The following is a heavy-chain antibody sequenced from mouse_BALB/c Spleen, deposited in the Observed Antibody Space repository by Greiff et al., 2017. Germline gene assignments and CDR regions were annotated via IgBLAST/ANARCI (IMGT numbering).Heavy chain of an antibody. J-gene: IGHJ2*01. CDR2: ISDGGSYT. V-gene: IGHV5-4*02. D-gene: IGHD1-1*01. CDR3: ARGDYYGSSYQSYFDY. Sequence: EVQRVESGGGLVKPGGSLKLSCAASGFTFSDYYMYWVRQTPEKRLEWVATISDGGSYTYYPDSVKGRFTISRDNAKNNLYLQMSSLKSEDTAMYYCARGDYYGSSYQSYFDYWGQGTTLTVSS. CDR1: GFTFSDYY.